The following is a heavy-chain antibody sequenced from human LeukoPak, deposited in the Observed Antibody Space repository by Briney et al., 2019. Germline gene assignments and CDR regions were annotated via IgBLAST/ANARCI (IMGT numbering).Heavy chain of an antibody. CDR1: GFTFSNFW. J-gene: IGHJ4*02. Sequence: PGGSLRLSCAASGFTFSNFWMHWVRQAPGKGLVWVSRIKGDGSVATYADSVKGRFTISRDNARDTLYLQMNSLGAEDTAVYYSARGVEPATINELNYWGQGTLVTVSS. D-gene: IGHD5-24*01. CDR3: ARGVEPATINELNY. CDR2: IKGDGSVA. V-gene: IGHV3-74*03.